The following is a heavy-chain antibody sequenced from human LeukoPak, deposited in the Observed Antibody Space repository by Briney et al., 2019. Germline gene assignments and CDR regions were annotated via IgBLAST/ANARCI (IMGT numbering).Heavy chain of an antibody. D-gene: IGHD2/OR15-2a*01. CDR2: ISTDGSST. J-gene: IGHJ6*02. CDR1: GFTFSRYW. CDR3: ASYLTSIPSGMDV. Sequence: GGSLRLSCAASGFTFSRYWMHWLRQAPGKGLVWVSRISTDGSSTSYADSVKGRFTISRDNGKNTLYLQMNSLRAEDAAVYYCASYLTSIPSGMDVWGQGTTVTVSS. V-gene: IGHV3-74*01.